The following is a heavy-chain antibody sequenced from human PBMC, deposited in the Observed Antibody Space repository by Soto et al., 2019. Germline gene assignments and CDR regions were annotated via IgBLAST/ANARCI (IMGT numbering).Heavy chain of an antibody. Sequence: GESLKISCKGSVYSFTSYCIGWLRQMPVKGLEWMGIIYPCDSDTRYSPSFQGQVTISADKSISTAYTQWSSLKASDTAMYYCARRSRYAVGVYRMEVWAPGTTVTVSS. J-gene: IGHJ6*01. CDR1: VYSFTSYC. CDR3: ARRSRYAVGVYRMEV. CDR2: IYPCDSDT. V-gene: IGHV5-51*01. D-gene: IGHD2-2*01.